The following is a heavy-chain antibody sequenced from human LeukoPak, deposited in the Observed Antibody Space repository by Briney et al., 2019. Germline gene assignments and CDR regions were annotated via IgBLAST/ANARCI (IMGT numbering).Heavy chain of an antibody. Sequence: GGSLRLSCAASGSTFRDYHMGWIRQAPGKGLEWVAYIVGSSSYTNYADSVKGRFTIYRDNAKNTLYLQMNSLRAEDTAVYYCARALGSNSDFWGQGTLVTVSS. CDR2: IVGSSSYT. V-gene: IGHV3-11*06. CDR3: ARALGSNSDF. CDR1: GSTFRDYH. D-gene: IGHD1-26*01. J-gene: IGHJ4*02.